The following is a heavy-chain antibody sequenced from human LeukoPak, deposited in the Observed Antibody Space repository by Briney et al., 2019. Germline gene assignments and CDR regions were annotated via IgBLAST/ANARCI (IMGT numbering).Heavy chain of an antibody. CDR1: GFALQRYS. V-gene: IGHV3-21*01. CDR3: ARELAGAGEGNWFGR. Sequence: GGSLRLSCAGSGFALQRYSLTWVRQAPGKGLEWVSSISSSSSYIYYADSVKGRFTISRENAKNSLYLQMNSQRAEGTAVYDCARELAGAGEGNWFGRWGQGTLVTFAS. CDR2: ISSSSSYI. D-gene: IGHD6-19*01. J-gene: IGHJ5*02.